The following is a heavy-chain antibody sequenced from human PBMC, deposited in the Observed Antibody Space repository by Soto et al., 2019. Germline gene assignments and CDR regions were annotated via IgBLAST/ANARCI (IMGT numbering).Heavy chain of an antibody. CDR2: IYPGDSDT. CDR1: GYSFTSYW. V-gene: IGHV5-51*01. J-gene: IGHJ6*02. CDR3: SSMVRGSGYGMDV. D-gene: IGHD3-10*01. Sequence: GESLKISCKGSGYSFTSYWIGWVRQMPGKGLEWMGIIYPGDSDTRYSPSFQGQVTISADKSISTAYLQWSSLKASDTAMYYCSSMVRGSGYGMDVWGQGTTVTVSS.